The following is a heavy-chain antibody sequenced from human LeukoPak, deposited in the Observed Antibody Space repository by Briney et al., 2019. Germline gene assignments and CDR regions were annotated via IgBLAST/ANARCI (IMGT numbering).Heavy chain of an antibody. V-gene: IGHV4-38-2*02. D-gene: IGHD3-9*01. CDR1: GYSISSTNF. CDR3: ARLSQHDILTGYPYYFDN. Sequence: SETLSLTCTISGYSISSTNFWGWIRQPPGKGLEWIGSAHHSGSSYYNPSLKSRVTISVDTSKNQFSLKLSSVTAADTAVYFCARLSQHDILTGYPYYFDNWGQGALVAVSS. J-gene: IGHJ4*02. CDR2: AHHSGSS.